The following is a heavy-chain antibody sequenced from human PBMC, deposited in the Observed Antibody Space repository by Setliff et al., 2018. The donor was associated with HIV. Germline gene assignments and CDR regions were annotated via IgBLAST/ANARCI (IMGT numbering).Heavy chain of an antibody. CDR3: AKGKDGIDAY. Sequence: PGGSLRLSCAASGFTFSNSWMTWVRQAPGKGLEWVANIKKDGSDKFYADSVKGRFTISRDNSKNTLYLQMNTLRAEDTAVYYCAKGKDGIDAYWGQGSLVTVSS. D-gene: IGHD1-20*01. CDR1: GFTFSNSW. CDR2: IKKDGSDK. V-gene: IGHV3-7*01. J-gene: IGHJ4*02.